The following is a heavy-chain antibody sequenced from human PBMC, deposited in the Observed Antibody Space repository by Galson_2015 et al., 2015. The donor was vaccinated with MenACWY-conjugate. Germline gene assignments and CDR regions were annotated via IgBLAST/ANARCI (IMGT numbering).Heavy chain of an antibody. CDR2: ISGSGVST. J-gene: IGHJ4*02. CDR1: GFTFSDYG. V-gene: IGHV3-23*01. CDR3: AEHTAYSSNCYQF. D-gene: IGHD6-13*01. Sequence: SLRLSFAASGFTFSDYGMNWVRQAPGKGLEWVSSISGSGVSTYYADSVKGRFIISRDNSRDTLYLQMNSLTAEDTAVYYCAEHTAYSSNCYQFWGQGTLVTVSS.